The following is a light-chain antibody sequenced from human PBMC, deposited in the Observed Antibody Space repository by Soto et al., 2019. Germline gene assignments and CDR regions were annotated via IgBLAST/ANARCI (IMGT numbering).Light chain of an antibody. V-gene: IGKV3-20*01. Sequence: EIVMTQSPGTLSLSPGERATLSCRASQSVSSDLAWYQQKPGQAPRLLISDASDRATGIPDRFSGSGSGTDFTLTISRLVPEDFAVYYCQQYGDSPVTFGQGTKVEIK. CDR1: QSVSSD. J-gene: IGKJ1*01. CDR2: DAS. CDR3: QQYGDSPVT.